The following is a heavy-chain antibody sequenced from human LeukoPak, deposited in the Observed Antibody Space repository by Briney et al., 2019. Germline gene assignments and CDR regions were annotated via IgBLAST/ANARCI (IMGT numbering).Heavy chain of an antibody. CDR1: GFTFSSYW. Sequence: GGSLRLSCAASGFTFSSYWMHWVHQAPGKGLVWVSRINSDGSSTSYADSVKGRFTISRDNAKNSLYLQMNSLRAEDTAVYYCARDESSGLYYFDYWGQGTLVTVSS. V-gene: IGHV3-74*01. CDR2: INSDGSST. D-gene: IGHD6-19*01. J-gene: IGHJ4*02. CDR3: ARDESSGLYYFDY.